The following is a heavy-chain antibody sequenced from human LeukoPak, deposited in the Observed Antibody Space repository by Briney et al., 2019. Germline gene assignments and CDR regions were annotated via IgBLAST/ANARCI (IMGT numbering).Heavy chain of an antibody. D-gene: IGHD4-23*01. CDR2: IYYSGST. V-gene: IGHV4-39*07. J-gene: IGHJ4*02. Sequence: PSETLSLTCTVSGGSINSSSYYWGWIRQPPGKGLEWIGSIYYSGSTYYNPSLKSRVTISVDTSKNQFSLKLSSVTAADTAVYYCARELGGGNHDYWGQGTLVTVSS. CDR1: GGSINSSSYY. CDR3: ARELGGGNHDY.